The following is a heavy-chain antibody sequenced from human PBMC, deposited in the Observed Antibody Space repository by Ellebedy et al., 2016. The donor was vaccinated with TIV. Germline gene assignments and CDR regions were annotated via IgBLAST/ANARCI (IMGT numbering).Heavy chain of an antibody. CDR2: ISYSGST. V-gene: IGHV4-39*01. J-gene: IGHJ5*02. CDR3: ATSIAVAGRIEH. Sequence: MPSETLSLTCTVSGGSISIRNYSWGWIRQPQGKGLEWIGSISYSGSTYYDPSLKSRVSISVDTSKNQFSLKLNSVTAADTAVYYCATSIAVAGRIEHWGQGTLVIVSS. D-gene: IGHD6-19*01. CDR1: GGSISIRNYS.